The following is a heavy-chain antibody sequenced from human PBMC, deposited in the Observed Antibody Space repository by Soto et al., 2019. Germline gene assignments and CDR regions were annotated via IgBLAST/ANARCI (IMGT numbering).Heavy chain of an antibody. CDR1: GISLSSGGFY. V-gene: IGHV4-31*03. J-gene: IGHJ5*02. D-gene: IGHD1-7*01. CDR2: MYFSGTT. Sequence: PSETLSLTCSVSGISLSSGGFYWSWIRQTPGKGLEWIGYMYFSGTTYYNPSLRSRLSILVDTSKNKFSLKLTSVTAADTAIYFCARVRQFVPGPPRNFLDLWGRGIQVTVSS. CDR3: ARVRQFVPGPPRNFLDL.